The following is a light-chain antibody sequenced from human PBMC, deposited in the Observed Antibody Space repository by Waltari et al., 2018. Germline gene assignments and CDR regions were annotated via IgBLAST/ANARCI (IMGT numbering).Light chain of an antibody. CDR1: QSVSSQ. CDR3: QHYVRLPAT. Sequence: EIVLTQSPATLSLSPGERATLSCRASQSVSSQLAWYQQRPGQAPRLLIYDASNRATGIPARFSGSGSGTDFTLTISSLEPEDFAVYYCQHYVRLPATFGQGTKVEI. J-gene: IGKJ1*01. CDR2: DAS. V-gene: IGKV3-11*01.